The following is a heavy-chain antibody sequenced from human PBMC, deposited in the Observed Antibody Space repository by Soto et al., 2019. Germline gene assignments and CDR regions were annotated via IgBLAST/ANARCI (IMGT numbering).Heavy chain of an antibody. J-gene: IGHJ4*02. CDR2: INHSGST. CDR3: ARGPSGDKVDY. Sequence: PSETLSLTCAVYGGSFSGYYWSWIRQPPGKGLEWIGEINHSGSTNYNPSLTSRVTISVDTSNNQFSLKLSSVSAADTAVYYCARGPSGDKVDYWGQGTLVTVS. D-gene: IGHD7-27*01. V-gene: IGHV4-34*01. CDR1: GGSFSGYY.